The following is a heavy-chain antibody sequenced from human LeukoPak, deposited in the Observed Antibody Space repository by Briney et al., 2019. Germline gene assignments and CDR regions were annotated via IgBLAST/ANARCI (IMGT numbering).Heavy chain of an antibody. CDR1: GFTFSNCP. D-gene: IGHD2-2*01. J-gene: IGHJ4*02. Sequence: GRSPRLSCAASGFTFSNCPMHWVRQAPGKGLEWVAAVSNDGSDKDYADSVMGRFTISRDNSKNTLYLQMNSLRGEDTAVYYCARVRGSRIAGSLDCWGQGTLVSVSS. CDR2: VSNDGSDK. CDR3: ARVRGSRIAGSLDC. V-gene: IGHV3-30*04.